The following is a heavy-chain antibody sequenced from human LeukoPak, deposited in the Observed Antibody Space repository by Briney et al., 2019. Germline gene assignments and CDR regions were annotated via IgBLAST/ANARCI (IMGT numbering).Heavy chain of an antibody. Sequence: GASVKVSCKASGGTFSSYAISWVRQAPGQGLEWMGGIIPIFGTANYAQKLQGRVTMTTDTSTSTAYMELRSLRSDDTAVYYCARDTAWLGRPFDYYYYYMDVWGKGTTVTISS. V-gene: IGHV1-69*05. CDR1: GGTFSSYA. CDR3: ARDTAWLGRPFDYYYYYMDV. CDR2: IIPIFGTA. J-gene: IGHJ6*03. D-gene: IGHD6-19*01.